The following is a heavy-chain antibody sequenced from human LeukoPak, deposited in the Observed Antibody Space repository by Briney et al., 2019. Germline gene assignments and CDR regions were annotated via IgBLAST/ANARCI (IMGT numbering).Heavy chain of an antibody. J-gene: IGHJ4*02. V-gene: IGHV3-7*01. CDR1: GFTPSSYW. CDR2: IKQDGSEK. Sequence: GRCLRLSCAASGFTPSSYWMSWVRQAAGKWLEWVANIKQDGSEKYYVDSVKGRFTISRDNAKNSLYLQMNSLRAEDTAVYYCARDGGDDVYFDYWGQGTLVAVSS. D-gene: IGHD3-16*01. CDR3: ARDGGDDVYFDY.